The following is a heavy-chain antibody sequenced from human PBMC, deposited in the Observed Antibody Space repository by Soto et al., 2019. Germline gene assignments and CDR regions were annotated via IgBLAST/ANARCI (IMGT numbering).Heavy chain of an antibody. V-gene: IGHV1-18*01. CDR1: GYTFTSYG. D-gene: IGHD6-19*01. Sequence: GASVKVSCKASGYTFTSYGISWVRQAPGQGLEWMGWISAYNGNTNYAQKLQGRVTMTTDTSTSTAYMELRSLRSDDTAVYYCAATSIAVAGMRRLELDYWGQGTLVTVPQ. J-gene: IGHJ4*02. CDR3: AATSIAVAGMRRLELDY. CDR2: ISAYNGNT.